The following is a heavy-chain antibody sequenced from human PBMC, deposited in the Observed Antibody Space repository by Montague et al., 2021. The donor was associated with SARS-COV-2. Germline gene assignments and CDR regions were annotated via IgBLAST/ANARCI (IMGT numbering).Heavy chain of an antibody. Sequence: SLRLSCAASGFTFRSYWMHWVRQVPGRGPVWVSRIKPDGTSTNYAASVKGRFTISRHNAKNTLSLQMNNLRAEDTAVYYCVRPLWFGDSDYFFESWGQGTLVTVSS. J-gene: IGHJ4*02. CDR1: GFTFRSYW. V-gene: IGHV3-74*01. CDR3: VRPLWFGDSDYFFES. D-gene: IGHD3-10*01. CDR2: IKPDGTST.